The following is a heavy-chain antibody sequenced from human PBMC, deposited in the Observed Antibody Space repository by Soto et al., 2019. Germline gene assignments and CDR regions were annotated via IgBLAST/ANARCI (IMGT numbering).Heavy chain of an antibody. Sequence: DTLTLPCTVSVGSISRDYCSWIRQPPRKGLEYIGHIAHTGNTVYNPSLKSRVTITVDTSKNHFSLKVSSVTAADTAVYYCAKWKCSTSNCHTLDPWGQGVLVTVSS. D-gene: IGHD2-2*02. J-gene: IGHJ5*02. CDR3: AKWKCSTSNCHTLDP. CDR1: VGSISRDY. V-gene: IGHV4-59*07. CDR2: IAHTGNT.